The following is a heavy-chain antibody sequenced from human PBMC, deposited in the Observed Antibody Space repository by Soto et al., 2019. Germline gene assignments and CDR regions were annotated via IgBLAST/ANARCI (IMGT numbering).Heavy chain of an antibody. CDR3: ARRGSGSYYDY. Sequence: SETLSLTCAVYGGPFSGYYWPWIRQPPGTGLEWIGEINHSGSTNYNPSLKSRVTISVDTSKNQFSLKLTSVTAEDTAVYYCARRGSGSYYDYWGQGTLVTVSS. D-gene: IGHD1-26*01. V-gene: IGHV4-34*01. CDR2: INHSGST. J-gene: IGHJ4*02. CDR1: GGPFSGYY.